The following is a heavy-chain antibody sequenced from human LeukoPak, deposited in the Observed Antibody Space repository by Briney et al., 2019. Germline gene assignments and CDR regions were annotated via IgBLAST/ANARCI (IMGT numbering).Heavy chain of an antibody. CDR3: AKPSQARSGSYGY. V-gene: IGHV3-23*01. CDR2: ISGSGGST. Sequence: GGSLRLSCAASGFTFSSYAMSWVRQAPGKGLEWVSAISGSGGSTYYAASVKGRFTISRDNSKNTLYLQMNSLRAEDTAVYYCAKPSQARSGSYGYWGQGTLVTVSS. CDR1: GFTFSSYA. J-gene: IGHJ4*02. D-gene: IGHD1-26*01.